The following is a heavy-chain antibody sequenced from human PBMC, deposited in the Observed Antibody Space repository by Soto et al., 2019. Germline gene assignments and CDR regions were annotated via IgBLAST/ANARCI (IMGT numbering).Heavy chain of an antibody. CDR2: IYHSGST. J-gene: IGHJ5*02. V-gene: IGHV4-30-2*01. Sequence: SETLYLACAVSGGSISSGGYSWSWIRQPPGKGLEWIGYIYHSGSTYYNPSLKSRVTISVDRSKNQFSLKLSPVTAADTAVYYCARWDFGNNWFDPWGQGTLVTVSS. CDR3: ARWDFGNNWFDP. CDR1: GGSISSGGYS. D-gene: IGHD3-3*01.